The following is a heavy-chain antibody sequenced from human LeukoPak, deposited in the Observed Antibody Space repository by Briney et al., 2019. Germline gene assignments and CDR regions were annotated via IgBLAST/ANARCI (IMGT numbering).Heavy chain of an antibody. CDR2: INHSGST. V-gene: IGHV4-34*01. Sequence: SETLSLTCAVYGGSFSGYYWSWIRQPPGKGLEWIGEINHSGSTNYNPSLKSRVTISVDTSKNQFSLKLSSVTAADTAVYYCARGGSIFGVVKPYCYYGMDVWGQGTTVTVSS. J-gene: IGHJ6*02. CDR1: GGSFSGYY. CDR3: ARGGSIFGVVKPYCYYGMDV. D-gene: IGHD3-3*01.